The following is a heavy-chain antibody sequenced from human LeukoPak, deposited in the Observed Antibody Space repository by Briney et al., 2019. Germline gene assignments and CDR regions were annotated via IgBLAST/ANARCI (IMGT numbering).Heavy chain of an antibody. CDR2: IYYSGST. CDR1: GGSLSSSSYY. CDR3: ARHGYSYGNSFDY. V-gene: IGHV4-39*01. Sequence: PSETLSLTCTVSGGSLSSSSYYWGWIRQPPGKGLERIGSIYYSGSTYYNPSLKSRVTISVDTSKNQFSLKLSSVTAADTAVYYCARHGYSYGNSFDYWGQGTLVTVSS. J-gene: IGHJ4*02. D-gene: IGHD5-18*01.